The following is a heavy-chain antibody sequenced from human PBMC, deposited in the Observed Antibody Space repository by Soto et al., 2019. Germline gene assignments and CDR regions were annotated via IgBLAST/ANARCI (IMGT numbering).Heavy chain of an antibody. D-gene: IGHD5-18*01. CDR2: ISTNGGDT. Sequence: GWPLRLSCTTSGFSFSVYVMHWGRQAPGKGLEYVAAISTNGGDTYYPDSVKGRITITMDTSASTAYMELNSLKSEDTAIYYCARDTGYTFGSLNYWGPGTLVTVSS. CDR3: ARDTGYTFGSLNY. CDR1: GFSFSVYV. V-gene: IGHV3-64*04. J-gene: IGHJ4*02.